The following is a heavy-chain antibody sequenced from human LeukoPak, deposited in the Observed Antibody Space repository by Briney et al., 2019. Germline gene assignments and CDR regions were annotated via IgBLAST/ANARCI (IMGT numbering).Heavy chain of an antibody. CDR1: GFTFSSYW. CDR2: IKQDGREK. CDR3: AREYGSGSYRWFDP. D-gene: IGHD3-10*01. J-gene: IGHJ5*02. V-gene: IGHV3-7*01. Sequence: GGSLRLSCAASGFTFSSYWMGWVRQAPGKGLEWVANIKQDGREKYYVDSVKGRFTISRDNAKNSLYLQMNSLRAEDTAVYYCAREYGSGSYRWFDPWGQGTLVTVSS.